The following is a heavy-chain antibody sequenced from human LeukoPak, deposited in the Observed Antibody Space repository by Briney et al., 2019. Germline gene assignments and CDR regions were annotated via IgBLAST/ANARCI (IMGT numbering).Heavy chain of an antibody. Sequence: SETLSLTCTVSGGSISSSSYYWGWIRQPPGKGLEWIGSIYYSGSTYYNPSLKSRVTISVDTSKNQFSLKLSSVTAADTAVYYCASYGDYPYYFDYWGQGTLVTVSS. CDR2: IYYSGST. V-gene: IGHV4-39*07. CDR3: ASYGDYPYYFDY. J-gene: IGHJ4*02. D-gene: IGHD4-17*01. CDR1: GGSISSSSYY.